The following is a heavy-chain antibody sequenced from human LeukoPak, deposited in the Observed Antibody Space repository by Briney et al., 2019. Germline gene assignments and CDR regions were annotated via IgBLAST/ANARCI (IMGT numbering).Heavy chain of an antibody. D-gene: IGHD3-3*01. J-gene: IGHJ4*02. CDR3: ATGNDFWSGYYDFDY. V-gene: IGHV1-24*01. Sequence: GASVKVSCKVSGYTLTELSMHWVRQAPGKGLEWMGGFDPEDGETIYAQKFQGRVTMTEDTSTDTAYMELSSLRSEDTAVYYCATGNDFWSGYYDFDYWGQGTLVTVSS. CDR1: GYTLTELS. CDR2: FDPEDGET.